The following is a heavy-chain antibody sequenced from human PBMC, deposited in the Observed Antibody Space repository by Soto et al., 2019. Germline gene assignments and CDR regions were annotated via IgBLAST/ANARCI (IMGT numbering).Heavy chain of an antibody. Sequence: PGGSLRLSCAASGFTFDDYAMHWVRQAPGKGPEWVSGISWNIGSIGYADSVKGRFTISRDNAKNSLYLQMNSLRAEDTALYYCAKDTGPSPPVSVDTAMVFPSWGQGTLVTVSS. D-gene: IGHD5-18*01. CDR2: ISWNIGSI. CDR3: AKDTGPSPPVSVDTAMVFPS. J-gene: IGHJ5*02. V-gene: IGHV3-9*01. CDR1: GFTFDDYA.